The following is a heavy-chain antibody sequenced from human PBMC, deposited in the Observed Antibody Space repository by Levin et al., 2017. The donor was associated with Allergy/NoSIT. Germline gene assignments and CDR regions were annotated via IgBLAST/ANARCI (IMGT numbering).Heavy chain of an antibody. CDR1: GYTFTGYY. CDR3: ATGRSGGLTMIVQAAFDI. Sequence: RGESLKISCKASGYTFTGYYMHWVRQAPGQGLEWMGWINPNSGGTNYAQKFQGRVTMTRDTSISTAYMELSRLRSDDTAVYYCATGRSGGLTMIVQAAFDIWGQGTMVTVSS. V-gene: IGHV1-2*02. J-gene: IGHJ3*02. CDR2: INPNSGGT. D-gene: IGHD3-22*01.